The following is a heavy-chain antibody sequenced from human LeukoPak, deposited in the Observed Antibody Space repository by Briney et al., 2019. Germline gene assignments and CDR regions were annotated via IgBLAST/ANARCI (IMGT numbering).Heavy chain of an antibody. J-gene: IGHJ3*02. V-gene: IGHV3-23*01. D-gene: IGHD3-22*01. CDR2: ISGSGGST. CDR3: AKDSPYYDGSDDAFDI. Sequence: PGGSLRLSCAASGFSFSNYAMSWVRQAPGKGLEWVSAISGSGGSTYYADSVKGRFTISRDNSKNTLYLQMNSLRAEDTAVYYCAKDSPYYDGSDDAFDIWGQGTMVTVSS. CDR1: GFSFSNYA.